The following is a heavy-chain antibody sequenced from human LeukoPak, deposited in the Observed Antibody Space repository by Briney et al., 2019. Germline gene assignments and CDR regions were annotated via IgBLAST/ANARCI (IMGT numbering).Heavy chain of an antibody. V-gene: IGHV3-11*01. CDR2: ISRSGNTL. CDR3: SRDSLSSCGGDCYSGLDV. D-gene: IGHD2-21*02. J-gene: IGHJ6*02. CDR1: GFTFRDYY. Sequence: PGGSLRLSCAASGFTFRDYYMTWIRQAPGKGLEWISYISRSGNTLYYADSVEGRFTISRDNAKNSLYLQMNSLRAEDTAVYYCSRDSLSSCGGDCYSGLDVWGQGTTVTVSS.